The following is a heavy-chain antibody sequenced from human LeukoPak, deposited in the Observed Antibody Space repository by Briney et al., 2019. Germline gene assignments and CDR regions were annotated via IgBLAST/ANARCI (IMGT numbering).Heavy chain of an antibody. Sequence: GGSLRLSCAASGFTFSSYAMHWVRQAPGKGLEWVAVISYDGSNKYYADSVKGRFTISRDNSKNTLYLQMNSLRAEDTAVYYCARQYYDILTGLYYYYGMDVWGQGTTVTVSS. J-gene: IGHJ6*02. D-gene: IGHD3-9*01. CDR2: ISYDGSNK. CDR3: ARQYYDILTGLYYYYGMDV. V-gene: IGHV3-30-3*01. CDR1: GFTFSSYA.